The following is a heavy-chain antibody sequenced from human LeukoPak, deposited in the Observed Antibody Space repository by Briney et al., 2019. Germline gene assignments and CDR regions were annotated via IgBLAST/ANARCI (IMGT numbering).Heavy chain of an antibody. CDR3: AKEAGRDDFWDYFDC. D-gene: IGHD5-24*01. CDR1: GFTFDDYA. J-gene: IGHJ4*02. Sequence: GGSLRLSSAASGFTFDDYAMHWVRQVPGKGLEWVSGITWNSGSRGYADSVKGRFTISRDNAKNSLYLQMNSLSPEDTALYYCAKEAGRDDFWDYFDCWGQGTLVTVSS. CDR2: ITWNSGSR. V-gene: IGHV3-9*01.